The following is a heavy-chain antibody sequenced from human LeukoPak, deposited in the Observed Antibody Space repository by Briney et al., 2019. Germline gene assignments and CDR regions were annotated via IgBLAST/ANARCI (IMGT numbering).Heavy chain of an antibody. CDR3: ARSYYDYVWGSFNPHSQASDY. CDR2: INHSGST. D-gene: IGHD3-16*01. Sequence: KPSETLSLTCAVYGGSFSGYYWSWIRQPPGKGLEWIGEINHSGSTTYNTSPKSRVTISVDTSKNQSSLKLGSVTAADTAVYYCARSYYDYVWGSFNPHSQASDYWGQGNLVTVSS. V-gene: IGHV4-34*01. J-gene: IGHJ4*02. CDR1: GGSFSGYY.